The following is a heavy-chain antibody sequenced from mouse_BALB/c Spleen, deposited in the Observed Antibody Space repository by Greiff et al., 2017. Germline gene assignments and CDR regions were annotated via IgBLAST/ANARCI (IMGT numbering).Heavy chain of an antibody. CDR2: ISSGGSYT. V-gene: IGHV5-6-4*01. D-gene: IGHD2-4*01. CDR1: GFTFSSYT. CDR3: TREDYDEGFAY. Sequence: EVHLVESGGGLVKPGGSLKLSCAASGFTFSSYTMSWVRQTPEKRLEWVATISSGGSYTYYPDSVKGRFTISRDNAKNTLYLQMSSLKSEDTAMYYCTREDYDEGFAYWGQGTLVTVSA. J-gene: IGHJ3*01.